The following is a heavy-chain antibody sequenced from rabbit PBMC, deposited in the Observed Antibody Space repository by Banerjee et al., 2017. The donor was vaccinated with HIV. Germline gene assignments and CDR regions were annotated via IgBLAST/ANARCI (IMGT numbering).Heavy chain of an antibody. V-gene: IGHV1S47*01. CDR2: IYNGDGST. J-gene: IGHJ4*01. D-gene: IGHD6-1*01. CDR3: ARDPGNGVGGYGYGFNL. CDR1: GFSFSSSYW. Sequence: QEQLVESGGGLVQPEGSLTLTCTASGFSFSSSYWICWVRQAPGKGLEWIACIYNGDGSTYYASWVNGRFSISRSTSLNTVTLQMTSLTAADTATYFCARDPGNGVGGYGYGFNLWGPGTLVTVS.